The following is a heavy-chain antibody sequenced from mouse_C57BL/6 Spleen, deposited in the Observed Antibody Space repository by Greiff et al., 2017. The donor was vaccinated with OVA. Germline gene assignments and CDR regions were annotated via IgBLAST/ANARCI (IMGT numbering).Heavy chain of an antibody. V-gene: IGHV10-1*01. CDR1: GFSFNSYA. J-gene: IGHJ2*01. D-gene: IGHD2-2*01. CDR2: IRSKSNNYAT. Sequence: EVMLVESGGGLVQPKGSLKLSCAASGFSFNSYAMNWVRQAPGKGLEWVARIRSKSNNYATYYADSVKDRFTISRDDSESMLYLQMNNLKTEDTAMYYCVRQYGYDFDYWGQGTTLTVSS. CDR3: VRQYGYDFDY.